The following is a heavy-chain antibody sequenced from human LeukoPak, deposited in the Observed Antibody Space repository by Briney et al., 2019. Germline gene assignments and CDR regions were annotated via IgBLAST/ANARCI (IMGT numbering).Heavy chain of an antibody. V-gene: IGHV3-21*01. CDR2: ISPSGSHK. CDR1: GFTFSSYI. J-gene: IGHJ5*01. D-gene: IGHD3-22*01. Sequence: GGPLRPSCAASGFTFSSYIMNWVRQAPGKGLEWVSSISPSGSHKYYADSVKGRFTISRDNAKNSVSLQMNSLRAEDTAVYYCARVSDSTPDEGSWGQGTLVTVSS. CDR3: ARVSDSTPDEGS.